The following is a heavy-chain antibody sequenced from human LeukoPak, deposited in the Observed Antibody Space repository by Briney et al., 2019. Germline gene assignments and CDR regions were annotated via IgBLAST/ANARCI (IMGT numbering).Heavy chain of an antibody. CDR1: GFTFSTSW. Sequence: GGSLRLSCAASGFTFSTSWMSWVRQAPGNGLEWVANINRAGSDKYYVDSVKGRFTISRDNAKNSLYLQMNSLRAEDTAVYYCATSTRHWGQGTLVTVSS. D-gene: IGHD5-24*01. J-gene: IGHJ4*02. V-gene: IGHV3-7*01. CDR3: ATSTRH. CDR2: INRAGSDK.